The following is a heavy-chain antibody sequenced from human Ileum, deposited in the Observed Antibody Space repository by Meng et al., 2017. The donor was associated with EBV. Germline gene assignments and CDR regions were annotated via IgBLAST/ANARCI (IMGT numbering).Heavy chain of an antibody. J-gene: IGHJ4*02. CDR2: MSYTGST. V-gene: IGHV4-61*08. D-gene: IGHD2-21*02. Sequence: QGQLQESGPGLVKPSETLSLTCSVSNGSVSSYGYYWTWIRQPPGKGLEWIGYMSYTGSTNYKSTLKSRVTISVDKSKNQFSLKLSSVTAADTAVYYCARERGGGDRGIQWGQGTLVT. CDR1: NGSVSSYGYY. CDR3: ARERGGGDRGIQ.